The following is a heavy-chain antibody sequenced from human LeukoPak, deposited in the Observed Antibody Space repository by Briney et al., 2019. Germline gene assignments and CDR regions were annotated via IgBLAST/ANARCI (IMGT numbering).Heavy chain of an antibody. CDR3: ARGYCSSTSCYSPFDY. D-gene: IGHD2-2*01. V-gene: IGHV1-3*01. J-gene: IGHJ4*02. CDR1: GYTFTIYA. CDR2: INAGNGNT. Sequence: ASVKVSCKASGYTFTIYAMHWVRQAPGQRLEWMGWINAGNGNTKYSQKFQGRVTITRDTSASTAYMELSSLRSEDTAVYYCARGYCSSTSCYSPFDYWGQGTLVTVSS.